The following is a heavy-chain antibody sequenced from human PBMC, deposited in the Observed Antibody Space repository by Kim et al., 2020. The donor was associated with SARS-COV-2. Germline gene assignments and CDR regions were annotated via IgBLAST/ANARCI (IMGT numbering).Heavy chain of an antibody. V-gene: IGHV4-34*01. J-gene: IGHJ4*02. CDR1: GGSFSGYY. D-gene: IGHD3-22*01. Sequence: SETLSLTCAVYGGSFSGYYWSWIRQPPGKGLEWIGEINHSGSTNYNPSLKSRVTISVDTSKNQFSLKLSSVTAADTAVYYCARVPYDSSPYYFDYWGQGTLVTVSS. CDR2: INHSGST. CDR3: ARVPYDSSPYYFDY.